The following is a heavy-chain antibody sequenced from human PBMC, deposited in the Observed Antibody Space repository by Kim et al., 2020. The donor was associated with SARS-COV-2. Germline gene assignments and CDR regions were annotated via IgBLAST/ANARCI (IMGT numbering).Heavy chain of an antibody. V-gene: IGHV1-46*01. Sequence: ASVKVSCKASGYTFTSYYMHWVRQAPGQGLEWMGIINPSGGSTSYAQKFQGRVTMTRDTSTSTVYMELSSLRSEDTAVYYCARAPDEYYDILTGYYIGNYYYYGMDVWGQGTTVTVSS. J-gene: IGHJ6*02. D-gene: IGHD3-9*01. CDR3: ARAPDEYYDILTGYYIGNYYYYGMDV. CDR1: GYTFTSYY. CDR2: INPSGGST.